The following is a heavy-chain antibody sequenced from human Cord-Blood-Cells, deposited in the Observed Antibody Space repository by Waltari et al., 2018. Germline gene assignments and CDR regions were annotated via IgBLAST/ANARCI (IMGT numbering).Heavy chain of an antibody. Sequence: EVQLVESGGGLVQPGRSLRPSCAASGFTFDDYAMHWVRQAPGKGLEWVSGISWNSGSIGYADSVKGRFTISRDNAKNSLYLQMNSLRAEDTALYYCAKDIGSSWYFDLWGRGTLVTVSS. CDR1: GFTFDDYA. D-gene: IGHD6-13*01. V-gene: IGHV3-9*01. CDR3: AKDIGSSWYFDL. J-gene: IGHJ2*01. CDR2: ISWNSGSI.